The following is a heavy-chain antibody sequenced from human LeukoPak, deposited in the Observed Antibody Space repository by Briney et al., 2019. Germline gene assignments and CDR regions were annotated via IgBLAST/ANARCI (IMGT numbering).Heavy chain of an antibody. V-gene: IGHV3-7*01. D-gene: IGHD6-25*01. J-gene: IGHJ4*02. CDR3: ARGWDSSVFIHHDY. Sequence: GSLRLSCAASGFTFSSYWMSWVRPAPGKGLEWVANIKQDGSEKYYVDSVKGRFTISRDNAKNSLYLQMNSLRAEDTAVYYCARGWDSSVFIHHDYWGRGTLVTVSS. CDR1: GFTFSSYW. CDR2: IKQDGSEK.